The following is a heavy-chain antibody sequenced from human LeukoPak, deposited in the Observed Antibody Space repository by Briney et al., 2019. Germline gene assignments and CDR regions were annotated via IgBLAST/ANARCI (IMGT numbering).Heavy chain of an antibody. V-gene: IGHV1-8*01. CDR3: ARCYDYVWGGSFCDAFDI. CDR2: MNPNSGNT. J-gene: IGHJ3*02. Sequence: GASVKVSCKASGYTFTSYDINWVRQATGQGLEWMGWMNPNSGNTGYAQKFQGRVTMTRNTSISTAYMELSSLRSEDTAVYYCARCYDYVWGGSFCDAFDIWGQGTMVTVSS. CDR1: GYTFTSYD. D-gene: IGHD3-16*01.